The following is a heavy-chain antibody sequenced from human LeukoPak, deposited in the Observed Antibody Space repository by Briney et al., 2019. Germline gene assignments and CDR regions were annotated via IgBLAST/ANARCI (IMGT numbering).Heavy chain of an antibody. Sequence: GGSLRLSCAASRFTFSSYAISWVRQAPGKGLEWVSYISSSGSIIYHADSVKGRFTISRDNAKNSLYLQMNSLRAEDTAVYYCARAPSSKSVLHFDYWGQGTLVTVSS. D-gene: IGHD4-11*01. CDR2: ISSSGSII. CDR1: RFTFSSYA. V-gene: IGHV3-48*03. CDR3: ARAPSSKSVLHFDY. J-gene: IGHJ4*02.